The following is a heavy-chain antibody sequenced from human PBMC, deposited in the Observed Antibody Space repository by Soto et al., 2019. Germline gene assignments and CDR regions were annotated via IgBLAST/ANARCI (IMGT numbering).Heavy chain of an antibody. Sequence: GGSLRLSCAAFGFTFSSYAMSWVRQAPGKGLEWVPVISGSGGSTHYADSVKGRSTISRDNSKNTLYLQVNSLRAEDTAVYYCAKEADISGYHPDYWGQGTQVNVSS. CDR2: ISGSGGST. J-gene: IGHJ4*02. CDR3: AKEADISGYHPDY. V-gene: IGHV3-23*01. CDR1: GFTFSSYA. D-gene: IGHD3-22*01.